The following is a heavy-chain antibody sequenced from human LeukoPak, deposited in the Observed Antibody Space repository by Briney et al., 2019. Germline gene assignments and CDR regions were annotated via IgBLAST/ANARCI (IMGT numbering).Heavy chain of an antibody. CDR1: GFTFSSYA. J-gene: IGHJ4*02. CDR3: AKDNPIEEVPGLGPGQ. CDR2: IRSDGSEN. V-gene: IGHV3-30*02. Sequence: GGSLRLSCAASGFTFSSYAMHWVRQAPGKGLEWVAFIRSDGSENFYGESVKGRFTISRDNSKNTLYLQMNSLRAEDTAVYYCAKDNPIEEVPGLGPGQWGQGTLVTVSS. D-gene: IGHD2-2*01.